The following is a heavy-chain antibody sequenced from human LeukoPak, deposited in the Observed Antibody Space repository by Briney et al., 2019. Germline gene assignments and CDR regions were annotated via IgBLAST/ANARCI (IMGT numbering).Heavy chain of an antibody. CDR3: AKGPYYYDSSGPPDY. V-gene: IGHV3-30*18. D-gene: IGHD3-22*01. Sequence: PGGSLRLSCAASRFTFSSYGIHWVRQAPGKGLEWVALISYDGSNKYYADSVKGRFTISRDNSKNTLYLQMNSLRVEDTAVYYCAKGPYYYDSSGPPDYWGQGTLVTVSS. CDR1: RFTFSSYG. CDR2: ISYDGSNK. J-gene: IGHJ4*02.